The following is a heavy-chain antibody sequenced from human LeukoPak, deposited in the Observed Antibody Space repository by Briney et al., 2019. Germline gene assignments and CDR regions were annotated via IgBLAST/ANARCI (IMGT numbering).Heavy chain of an antibody. CDR1: GFTVHSNY. CDR2: IDRSGVT. CDR3: AKDYRAHPLRPNWLDP. D-gene: IGHD1-26*01. V-gene: IGHV3-53*01. Sequence: GGSLRLSCAASGFTVHSNYMSWVRQAPGKGLEWVSVIDRSGVTHYADSVKGRLTISRDNSKNTLYLQMNSLRAEDTGVYYCAKDYRAHPLRPNWLDPWGQGTLVTVSS. J-gene: IGHJ5*02.